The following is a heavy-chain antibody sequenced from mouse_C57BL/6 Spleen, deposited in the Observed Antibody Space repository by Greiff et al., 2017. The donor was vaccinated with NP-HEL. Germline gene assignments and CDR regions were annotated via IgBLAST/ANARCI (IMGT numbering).Heavy chain of an antibody. CDR1: GYAFSSYW. J-gene: IGHJ2*01. CDR2: IYPGDGDT. D-gene: IGHD2-3*01. V-gene: IGHV1-80*01. CDR3: ARGWERVYFDY. Sequence: VQLQQSGAELVKPGASVKISCKASGYAFSSYWMNWVKQRPGKGLEWIGQIYPGDGDTNYNGKFKGKATLTADKSSSTAYMQLSSLTSEDSAVYFCARGWERVYFDYWGQGTTPTVSS.